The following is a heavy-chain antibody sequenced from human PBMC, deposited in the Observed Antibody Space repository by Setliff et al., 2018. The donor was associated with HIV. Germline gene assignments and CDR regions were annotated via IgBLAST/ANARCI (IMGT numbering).Heavy chain of an antibody. Sequence: SETLSLTCTVSGGSFSYYYWSWIRQPPGKGLEWIGSVFYSTTTNYNPSLGGRISISVDTSKNQFSLWLHSVTAADTAVYYCARAYTSVWHAYAYWGQGTLVTVSS. CDR2: VFYSTTT. D-gene: IGHD2-21*01. J-gene: IGHJ4*02. CDR3: ARAYTSVWHAYAY. V-gene: IGHV4-59*01. CDR1: GGSFSYYY.